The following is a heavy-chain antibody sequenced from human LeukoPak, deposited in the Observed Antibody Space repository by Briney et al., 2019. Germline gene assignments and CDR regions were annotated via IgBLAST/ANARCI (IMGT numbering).Heavy chain of an antibody. D-gene: IGHD5-24*01. J-gene: IGHJ4*02. CDR3: ARTTMGRDGYNPREDLDY. Sequence: ASVKVSRKASGGTFSSYAISWVRQAPGQGLEWMGRIIPIFGTANYAQKFQGRVTITTDESTSTAYMELSSLRSEDTAVYYCARTTMGRDGYNPREDLDYWGQGTLVTVSS. CDR1: GGTFSSYA. V-gene: IGHV1-69*05. CDR2: IIPIFGTA.